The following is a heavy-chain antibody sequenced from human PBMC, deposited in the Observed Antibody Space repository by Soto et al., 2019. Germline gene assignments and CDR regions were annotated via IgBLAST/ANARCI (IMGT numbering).Heavy chain of an antibody. J-gene: IGHJ4*02. CDR2: ISAYNGNT. V-gene: IGHV1-18*01. CDR3: VGITMVRGVPGPDY. Sequence: ASVKVSCKASGYTFTSYGISWVRQAPGQGLEWIGWISAYNGNTNYAQKLQGRVTMTTDTSTSTAYMELRSLRSDDTAVYYCVGITMVRGVPGPDYWGQGTLVTVSS. CDR1: GYTFTSYG. D-gene: IGHD3-10*01.